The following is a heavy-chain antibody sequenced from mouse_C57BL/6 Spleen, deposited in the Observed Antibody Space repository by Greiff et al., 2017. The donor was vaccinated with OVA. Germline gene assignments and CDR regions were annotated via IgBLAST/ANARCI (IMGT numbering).Heavy chain of an antibody. Sequence: QVQLKESGAELAKPGASVKLSCKASGYTFTSYWLHWVKQRPGQGLEWIGYINPSSGYTKYNQKFKDKATLPADKSSSTAYMQLSSLTYEDSAVYYCARSWRQSGGNYWGQGTTLTVSS. J-gene: IGHJ2*01. CDR2: INPSSGYT. D-gene: IGHD6-1*01. CDR3: ARSWRQSGGNY. CDR1: GYTFTSYW. V-gene: IGHV1-7*01.